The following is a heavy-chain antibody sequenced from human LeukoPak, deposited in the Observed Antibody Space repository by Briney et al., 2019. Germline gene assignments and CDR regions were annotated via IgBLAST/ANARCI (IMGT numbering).Heavy chain of an antibody. CDR1: VGSFSGYY. D-gene: IGHD5-18*01. CDR3: ARDYKSRSYGYTADY. Sequence: SETLSLTCAVYVGSFSGYYWSWIRQPPGKGLEWIGEINHSGSTNYNPSLKSRVTISVDTSKNQFSLKLSSVTAADTAVYYCARDYKSRSYGYTADYWGQGTLVTVSS. V-gene: IGHV4-34*01. J-gene: IGHJ4*02. CDR2: INHSGST.